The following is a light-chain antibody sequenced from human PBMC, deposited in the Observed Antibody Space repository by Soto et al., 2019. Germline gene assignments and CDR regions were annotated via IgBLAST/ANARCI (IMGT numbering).Light chain of an antibody. Sequence: DIQITQSPSSLSSSVSERFTITCQASQDISNDLNWYQQKPGKAPKRLIYDASNLETGVPSRFSGSGSGTDFTFTISSLQPEDIATYYCQQYDNLPITFGQGTRLEI. CDR2: DAS. CDR3: QQYDNLPIT. V-gene: IGKV1-33*01. J-gene: IGKJ5*01. CDR1: QDISND.